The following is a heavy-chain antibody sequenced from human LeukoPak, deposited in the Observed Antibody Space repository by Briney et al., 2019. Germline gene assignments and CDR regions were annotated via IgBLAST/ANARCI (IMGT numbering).Heavy chain of an antibody. CDR3: ARGKALRFLEWFPRRGMDV. J-gene: IGHJ6*02. V-gene: IGHV1-8*01. CDR2: MNPNSGNT. D-gene: IGHD3-3*01. Sequence: ASVTVSFKASGYTFTNYDINWVRQATGQGLEWMGWMNPNSGNTGYAQKFQGRVTMTRNTSISTAYMELSSLRSEDTAVYYCARGKALRFLEWFPRRGMDVWGQGTTVTVSS. CDR1: GYTFTNYD.